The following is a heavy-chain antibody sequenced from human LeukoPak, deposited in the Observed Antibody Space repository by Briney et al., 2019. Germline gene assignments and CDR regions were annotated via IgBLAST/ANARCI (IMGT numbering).Heavy chain of an antibody. Sequence: SGGSLRLSCAASGFTFSSYWMHWVRQAPGKGLVWVSRINSDGSSTSYADSVKGRFTISRDNAKNTLYLQMNSLRAEDTAVYYCARRGYSWEFDYWGQGTLVTVSS. J-gene: IGHJ4*02. CDR1: GFTFSSYW. D-gene: IGHD5-18*01. CDR2: INSDGSST. V-gene: IGHV3-74*01. CDR3: ARRGYSWEFDY.